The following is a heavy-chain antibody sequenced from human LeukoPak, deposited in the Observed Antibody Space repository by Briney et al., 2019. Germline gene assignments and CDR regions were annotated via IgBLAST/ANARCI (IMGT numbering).Heavy chain of an antibody. CDR2: ISGSGGRT. CDR1: GFTFDNYG. D-gene: IGHD2-2*03. Sequence: GGSLRLSRAASGFTFDNYGIGWVRQAPGTGLEWVSGISGSGGRTYYADSVKGRFTISRDNSKNTLFLQLNSLGVEDTATYYCAIPTCSGSGYCSTSDPFHTWGQGTMVTVSS. CDR3: AIPTCSGSGYCSTSDPFHT. J-gene: IGHJ3*02. V-gene: IGHV3-23*01.